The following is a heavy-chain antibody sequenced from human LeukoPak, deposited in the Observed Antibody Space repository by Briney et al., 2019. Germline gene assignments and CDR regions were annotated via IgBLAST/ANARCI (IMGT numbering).Heavy chain of an antibody. Sequence: ASVKVSCKASGYTFTSYDINWVRQATGQGLEWMGWMNPNSGNAGYAQKFQGRITMTRNTSISTAYMELSSLRSEDTAVYYCASTYGDYVSFDYWGQGTLVTVSS. CDR3: ASTYGDYVSFDY. CDR2: MNPNSGNA. V-gene: IGHV1-8*01. CDR1: GYTFTSYD. J-gene: IGHJ4*02. D-gene: IGHD4-17*01.